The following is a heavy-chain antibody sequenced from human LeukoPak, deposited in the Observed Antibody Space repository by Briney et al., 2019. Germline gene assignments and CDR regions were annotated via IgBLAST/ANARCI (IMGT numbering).Heavy chain of an antibody. D-gene: IGHD5-12*01. J-gene: IGHJ4*02. CDR1: GGSISSSSYY. V-gene: IGHV4-39*01. Sequence: SETLSLTCTVSGGSISSSSYYWGWIRQPPGKGLEWIGSIYYSGSTYYNPSLKSRVTISVDTSKNQFSLKLSSVTAADTAVYYCARSPAGGSDFDYWGQGTLVTVSS. CDR2: IYYSGST. CDR3: ARSPAGGSDFDY.